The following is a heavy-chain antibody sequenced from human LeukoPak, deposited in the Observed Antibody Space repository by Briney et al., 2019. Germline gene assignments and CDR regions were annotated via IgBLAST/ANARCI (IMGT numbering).Heavy chain of an antibody. J-gene: IGHJ3*02. CDR1: GYTFTNHG. D-gene: IGHD4-23*01. Sequence: GASVKVSCKASGYTFTNHGLTWVRQAPGQGLEWMGWINTYSGDTKYGQKFQGRVTMTTDTSTSMVFLELMSLRSDDTAVYYCARDRLGNSDAFDIWGPGTMVTVPS. CDR3: ARDRLGNSDAFDI. CDR2: INTYSGDT. V-gene: IGHV1-18*04.